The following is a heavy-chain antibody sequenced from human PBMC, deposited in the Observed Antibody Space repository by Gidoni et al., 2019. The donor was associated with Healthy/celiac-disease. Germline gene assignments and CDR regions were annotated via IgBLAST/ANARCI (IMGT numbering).Heavy chain of an antibody. CDR2: ISGSGVST. J-gene: IGHJ6*02. CDR3: AKIGKEDQETPTLVGMDV. V-gene: IGHV3-23*04. CDR1: GFTFSSYA. D-gene: IGHD2-2*01. Sequence: EVQLVESGGGLVQPGGSLRLSCAASGFTFSSYAMSWVRQAPGKGLEWVSSISGSGVSTYYADSVKGRFTISRDNSKNTLYLQMNSLRAEDTAVYYCAKIGKEDQETPTLVGMDVWGQGTTVTVSS.